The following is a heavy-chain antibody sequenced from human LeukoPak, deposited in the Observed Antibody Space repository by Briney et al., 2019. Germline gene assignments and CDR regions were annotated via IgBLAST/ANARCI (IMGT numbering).Heavy chain of an antibody. CDR2: IYYSGST. CDR1: GGSISSYY. J-gene: IGHJ5*02. CDR3: VGGYGSAPYNWFDP. V-gene: IGHV4-59*01. Sequence: TPSETLSLTCTVSGGSISSYYWSWIRQPPGKGLEWIGYIYYSGSTNYNPSLKSRVTISVDTSKNQFSLKLSSVTAADTAVYYCVGGYGSAPYNWFDPWGQGTLVTVSS. D-gene: IGHD3-10*01.